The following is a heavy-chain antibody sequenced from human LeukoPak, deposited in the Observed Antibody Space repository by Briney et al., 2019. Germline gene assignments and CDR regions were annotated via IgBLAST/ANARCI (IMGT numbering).Heavy chain of an antibody. D-gene: IGHD3/OR15-3a*01. Sequence: HPGGSLRLSCAASGFTFSSYWMSWVRQAPGKGLEWVANIKQDGSEKNYVDSVKGRFTISRDNAKNSLYLQMNSLRAEDTAVYYCARDWTGDYYYFDYWGQGTLVTVSS. CDR2: IKQDGSEK. CDR3: ARDWTGDYYYFDY. CDR1: GFTFSSYW. J-gene: IGHJ4*02. V-gene: IGHV3-7*01.